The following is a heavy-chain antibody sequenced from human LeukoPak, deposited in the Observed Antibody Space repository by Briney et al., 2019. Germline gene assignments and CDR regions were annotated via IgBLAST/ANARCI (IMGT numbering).Heavy chain of an antibody. Sequence: HGESLKISCKGSGYSFTTYWIGWVRQMPGKGLEWMGIIYPGDSDTRYSPSFQGQVTISADKSISTAYLQWSSLKASDTAMYYCARPSDSTIEDPFDYWGQGTLVTVSS. V-gene: IGHV5-51*01. D-gene: IGHD5/OR15-5a*01. CDR3: ARPSDSTIEDPFDY. CDR1: GYSFTTYW. CDR2: IYPGDSDT. J-gene: IGHJ4*02.